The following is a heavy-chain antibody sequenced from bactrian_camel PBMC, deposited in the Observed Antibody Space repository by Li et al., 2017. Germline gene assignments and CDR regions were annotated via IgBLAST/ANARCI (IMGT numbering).Heavy chain of an antibody. J-gene: IGHJ4*01. V-gene: IGHV3-3*01. CDR3: AADHGTSRSSCTVVAATQY. Sequence: HVQLVESGGGSVQVGGSLRLSCKWSGTAPGSNCIGWFRQGTGKEREGVAALWRGGTSRYYGDSVKGRFTISQDNAENTVSLQVDSLRPEDTAMYYCAADHGTSRSSCTVVAATQYWGQGTQVTVS. CDR2: LWRGGTSR. D-gene: IGHD6*01. CDR1: GTAPGSNC.